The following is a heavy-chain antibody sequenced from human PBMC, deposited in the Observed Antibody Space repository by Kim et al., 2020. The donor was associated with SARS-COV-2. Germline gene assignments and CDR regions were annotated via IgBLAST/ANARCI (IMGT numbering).Heavy chain of an antibody. CDR1: GGTFSSYA. CDR3: AREYSNCGGPCFGVVD. D-gene: IGHD4-4*01. J-gene: IGHJ4*02. V-gene: IGHV1-69*13. CDR2: IIPIFGTA. Sequence: SVKVSCKASGGTFSSYAISWVRQAPGQGLEWMGGIIPIFGTANYAQKFQGRVTITADESTSTAYMELSSLRSEDTAVYYCAREYSNCGGPCFGVVDWGQGTLVTVSS.